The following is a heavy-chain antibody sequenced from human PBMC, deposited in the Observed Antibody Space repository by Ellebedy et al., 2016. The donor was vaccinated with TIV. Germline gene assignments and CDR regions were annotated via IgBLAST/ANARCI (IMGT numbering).Heavy chain of an antibody. CDR1: GFTFSSYG. J-gene: IGHJ4*02. V-gene: IGHV3-33*08. D-gene: IGHD3-10*01. CDR3: ARDYGPGRVQGVMRMGPDY. CDR2: IRYDGSNK. Sequence: PGGSLRLSCAASGFTFSSYGMHWVRQAPGKGLEWVAVIRYDGSNKYYADSVKGRFTISRDNSKNTLYLQMNSLRAEDTAVYYCARDYGPGRVQGVMRMGPDYWGQGTLVTVSS.